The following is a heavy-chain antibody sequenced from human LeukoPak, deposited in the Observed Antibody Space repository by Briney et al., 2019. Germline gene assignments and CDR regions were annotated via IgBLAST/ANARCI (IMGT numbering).Heavy chain of an antibody. CDR3: ARDGGSTGESDY. D-gene: IGHD1-14*01. CDR1: GFTFSSYS. Sequence: GGSLRLSCAASGFTFSSYSMNWVRQAPGKGLEWVSSISSSGSYIYYADSVKGRFTISRDNAKNSLHLQMNSLRAEDTAVYYCARDGGSTGESDYWGQGTLVTVSS. V-gene: IGHV3-21*01. J-gene: IGHJ4*02. CDR2: ISSSGSYI.